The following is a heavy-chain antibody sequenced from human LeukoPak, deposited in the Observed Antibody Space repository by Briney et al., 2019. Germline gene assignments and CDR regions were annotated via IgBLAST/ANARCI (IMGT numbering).Heavy chain of an antibody. CDR2: IYYSGST. D-gene: IGHD3-16*01. J-gene: IGHJ6*03. V-gene: IGHV4-59*12. Sequence: SETLSLTCTVSGGSISSYYWNWIRQPPGKGLEWIGYIYYSGSTNYNPSLKSRVTISVDTSKNQFSLKLSSVTAADTAVYYCARVKDPGGYYYYYYMDVWGKGTTVTVSS. CDR1: GGSISSYY. CDR3: ARVKDPGGYYYYYYMDV.